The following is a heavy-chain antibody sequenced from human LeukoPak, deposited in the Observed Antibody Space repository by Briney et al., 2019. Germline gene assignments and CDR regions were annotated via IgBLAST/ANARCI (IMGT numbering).Heavy chain of an antibody. CDR3: AKRWSYYFDY. V-gene: IGHV3-23*01. J-gene: IGHJ4*02. D-gene: IGHD3-10*01. CDR1: GFTFSTYD. CDR2: ISGSGGST. Sequence: PGGSLRLSCAASGFTFSTYDMSWVRQAPGKGLEWVSAISGSGGSTYYADSVKGRFTISRDNSKNTLYLQLNSLRAEDTAVYYCAKRWSYYFDYWGQGALVTVSS.